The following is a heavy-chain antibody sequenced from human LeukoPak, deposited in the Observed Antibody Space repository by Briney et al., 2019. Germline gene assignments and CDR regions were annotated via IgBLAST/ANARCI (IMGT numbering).Heavy chain of an antibody. CDR3: ATGTRMDV. Sequence: GGSLRLSCAASGFTFSSYWMHWVRQAPGKGLEWVGRIKSKTDGGTTEDAAPVKGRFTISRDDSNNTLYLQMNSLQTEDTAVYYCATGTRMDVWGKGTTVTVSS. CDR1: GFTFSSYW. V-gene: IGHV3-15*01. D-gene: IGHD1-1*01. CDR2: IKSKTDGGTT. J-gene: IGHJ6*04.